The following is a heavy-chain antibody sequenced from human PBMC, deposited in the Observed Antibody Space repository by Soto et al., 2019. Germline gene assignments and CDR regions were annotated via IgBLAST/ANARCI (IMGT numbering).Heavy chain of an antibody. CDR2: FDPEDGET. V-gene: IGHV1-24*01. CDR3: ATASEQLVRTCYYYYGMDV. J-gene: IGHJ6*02. CDR1: GYTLTELS. Sequence: ASVKVSCKVSGYTLTELSMHWVRQAPGKGLEWMGGFDPEDGETIYAQKFQGRVTMTEDTSTDTAYMELSSLRSEDTAVYYCATASEQLVRTCYYYYGMDVWGQGTTVTVSS. D-gene: IGHD6-6*01.